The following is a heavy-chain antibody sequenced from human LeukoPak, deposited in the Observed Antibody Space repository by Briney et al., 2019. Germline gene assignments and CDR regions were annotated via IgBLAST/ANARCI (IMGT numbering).Heavy chain of an antibody. CDR3: ARGYSPGYSSSWYFNYYYGMDV. V-gene: IGHV4-30-4*01. D-gene: IGHD6-13*01. CDR1: GGSISSGDYY. Sequence: SETLSLTCTVSGGSISSGDYYWSWIRQPPGKGLEWIGYIYYSGSTYYNPSLKSRVTISVDTSKNQFSLKLSSVTAADTAMYYCARGYSPGYSSSWYFNYYYGMDVWGQGTTVTVSS. J-gene: IGHJ6*02. CDR2: IYYSGST.